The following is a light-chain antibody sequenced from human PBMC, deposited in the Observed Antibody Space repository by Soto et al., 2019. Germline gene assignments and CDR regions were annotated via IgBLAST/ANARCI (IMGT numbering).Light chain of an antibody. CDR2: GDS. CDR1: SSNIGAGYN. Sequence: QAVVTQPPSVYGAPGQRVTISCTGSSSNIGAGYNVHWYQQVPGTAPKLLIYGDSNRPSGVPDRFSGSKSGTSASLAITGLQAEDEADYYFQSYDSSLSGWLFGGGTKLTVL. J-gene: IGLJ3*02. V-gene: IGLV1-40*01. CDR3: QSYDSSLSGWL.